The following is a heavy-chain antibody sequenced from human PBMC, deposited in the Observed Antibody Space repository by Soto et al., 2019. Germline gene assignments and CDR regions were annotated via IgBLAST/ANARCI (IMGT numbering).Heavy chain of an antibody. D-gene: IGHD1-26*01. J-gene: IGHJ6*02. Sequence: QITLKESGPTLVQPTQTLTLTCTFSGFSLTTSGVGVGWIRQPPGKALEWLAFIYCDDDKRYGPSLKTRLTIIKDTSKNQVVLTMTNVDPVDTATYDCTHRRLGSPSGAMDVWGQGTTVTVSS. CDR1: GFSLTTSGVG. CDR2: IYCDDDK. V-gene: IGHV2-5*05. CDR3: THRRLGSPSGAMDV.